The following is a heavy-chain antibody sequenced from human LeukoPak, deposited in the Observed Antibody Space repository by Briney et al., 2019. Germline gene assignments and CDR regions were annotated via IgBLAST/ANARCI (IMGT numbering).Heavy chain of an antibody. CDR3: ARSSPDYYDRGYFDY. CDR2: INPNSGGT. D-gene: IGHD3-22*01. Sequence: ASVNVSFKASGYTFTGYYMHWVRQAPGQGRERMGSINPNSGGTNYAQKSQGRVTMTRDTYISTAYMELSRLRSDDTAVYYCARSSPDYYDRGYFDYWGQGTLVTVSS. V-gene: IGHV1-2*02. J-gene: IGHJ4*02. CDR1: GYTFTGYY.